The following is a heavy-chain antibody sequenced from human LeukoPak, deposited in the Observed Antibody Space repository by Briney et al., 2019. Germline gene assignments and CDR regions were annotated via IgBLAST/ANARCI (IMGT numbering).Heavy chain of an antibody. D-gene: IGHD1-26*01. Sequence: GGSLRLSCAASGFTFSSYAMNWVRQAPGKGLEWVSVIRGSGGGSYYGDSVKGRFTISRDNSKNTLYLQMNSLRAEDTAVYYCGTRSGGNPFEYWGQGTLVTVSS. J-gene: IGHJ4*02. CDR2: IRGSGGGS. CDR3: GTRSGGNPFEY. CDR1: GFTFSSYA. V-gene: IGHV3-23*01.